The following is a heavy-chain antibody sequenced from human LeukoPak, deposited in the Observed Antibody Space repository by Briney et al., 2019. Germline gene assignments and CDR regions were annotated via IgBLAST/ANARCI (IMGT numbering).Heavy chain of an antibody. V-gene: IGHV3-48*03. Sequence: PGGSLRLSCAASGFTFSSYEMNWVRQAPGKGLEWVSYISSSGSTIYYADSVKGRFTVSRDNAKNSLYLQMNSLRAEDTAVYYCARDGGSSWFPVGYYGMDVWGQGTTVTVSS. D-gene: IGHD6-13*01. CDR1: GFTFSSYE. J-gene: IGHJ6*02. CDR2: ISSSGSTI. CDR3: ARDGGSSWFPVGYYGMDV.